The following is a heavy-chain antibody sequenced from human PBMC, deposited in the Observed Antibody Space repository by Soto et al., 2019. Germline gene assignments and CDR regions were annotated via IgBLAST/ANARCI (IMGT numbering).Heavy chain of an antibody. J-gene: IGHJ6*02. Sequence: GGSLRLSCAASGFTFSSYAMHWVRQAPGKGLEWVAVISYDGSNKYYADSVKGRFTISRDNSKNTLYLQMNSLRAEDTAVYYCARQLRFLESHYYYGMDVWGQGTTVTVSS. CDR1: GFTFSSYA. CDR2: ISYDGSNK. CDR3: ARQLRFLESHYYYGMDV. D-gene: IGHD3-3*01. V-gene: IGHV3-30-3*01.